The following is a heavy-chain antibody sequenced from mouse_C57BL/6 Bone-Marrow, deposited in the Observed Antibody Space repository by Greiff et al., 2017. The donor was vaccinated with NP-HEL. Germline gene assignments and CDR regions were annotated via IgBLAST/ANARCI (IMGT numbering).Heavy chain of an antibody. J-gene: IGHJ2*01. V-gene: IGHV5-9-1*01. CDR1: GFTFSSYT. D-gene: IGHD1-1*01. CDR3: ERQEGYYGSDTGFDD. CDR2: ISSGGSYT. Sequence: DVMLVESGGGLVKPGGSLKVSCTASGFTFSSYTMSWVRQTPEKRLEWVATISSGGSYTYYPDSVKGRFTISRDNAKNNLYLHMSSLRSEDTAMYYWERQEGYYGSDTGFDDWGQGTTLTVSS.